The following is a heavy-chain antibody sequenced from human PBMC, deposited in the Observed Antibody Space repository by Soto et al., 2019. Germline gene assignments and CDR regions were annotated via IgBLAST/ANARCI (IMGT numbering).Heavy chain of an antibody. J-gene: IGHJ4*02. V-gene: IGHV3-21*01. CDR2: ISSTSTYI. CDR1: GFTFSNYG. Sequence: EVQLVESGGGLVKPGGSLRLSCAASGFTFSNYGFHWVLQAPGKGLEWVSSISSTSTYIYYADSVEGRFTISRDNAQNSLYLLINSLRAEDTAVYYCARGEGIDVAGTLDHWGQGALVTVSS. CDR3: ARGEGIDVAGTLDH. D-gene: IGHD6-19*01.